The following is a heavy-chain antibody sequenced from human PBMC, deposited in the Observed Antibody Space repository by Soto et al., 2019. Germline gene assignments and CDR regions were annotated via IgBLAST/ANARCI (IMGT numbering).Heavy chain of an antibody. CDR3: ARDGEMTRLGYHYYMDV. Sequence: GASVKVSCKASGYTFTSYDINWVRQATGQGLEWMGWMNPNSGNTGYAQKFQGRVTMTRNTSISTAYMELSSLRSEDTAVYYCARDGEMTRLGYHYYMDVWGKGTTVTVSS. CDR2: MNPNSGNT. J-gene: IGHJ6*03. CDR1: GYTFTSYD. V-gene: IGHV1-8*01. D-gene: IGHD7-27*01.